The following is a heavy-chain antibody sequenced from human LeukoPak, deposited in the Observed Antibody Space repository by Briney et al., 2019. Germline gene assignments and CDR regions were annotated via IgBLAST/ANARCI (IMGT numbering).Heavy chain of an antibody. V-gene: IGHV4-4*07. CDR3: ARGDSSSWYYFDF. CDR2: IYSSGST. D-gene: IGHD6-13*01. CDR1: GGSISDYY. Sequence: NPSETLSVTCTVSGGSISDYYWSWIRQLAGKGLEWIGRIYSSGSTNYNPSLKSRLTMSVDTSKNQFSLKLSSVTAADTAVYYCARGDSSSWYYFDFWGQGTLVTVSS. J-gene: IGHJ4*02.